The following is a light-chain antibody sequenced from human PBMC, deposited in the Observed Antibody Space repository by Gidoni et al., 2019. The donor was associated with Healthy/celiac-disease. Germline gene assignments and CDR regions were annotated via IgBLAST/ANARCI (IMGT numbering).Light chain of an antibody. CDR2: AAS. Sequence: DNQMTQSPSSLSASVRDRVTITCRASQSISSYLHWYQQNPGKAPQLLIYAASSLQSGVPARFSGSGSGTDFTLTISSLQPEDFATYYCQQSYSTLLTFGGGTKVEIK. V-gene: IGKV1-39*01. CDR3: QQSYSTLLT. CDR1: QSISSY. J-gene: IGKJ4*01.